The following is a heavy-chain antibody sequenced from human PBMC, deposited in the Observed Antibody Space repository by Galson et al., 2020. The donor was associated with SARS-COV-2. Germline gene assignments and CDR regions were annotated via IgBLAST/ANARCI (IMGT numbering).Heavy chain of an antibody. CDR2: FDPEDGET. CDR1: GYTLTELS. D-gene: IGHD4-17*01. J-gene: IGHJ5*02. V-gene: IGHV1-24*01. CDR3: ATSTTVTTSSWFDP. Sequence: ASVQVSCKVSGYTLTELSMHWVRQAPGKGLEWMGGFDPEDGETLYAQKFQGRVTMTEDTSTDTAYMELSSLRSEDTAVYYCATSTTVTTSSWFDPWGQGTLVTVSS.